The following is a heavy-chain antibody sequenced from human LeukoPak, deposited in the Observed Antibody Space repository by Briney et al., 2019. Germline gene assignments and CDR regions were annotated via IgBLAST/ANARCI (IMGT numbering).Heavy chain of an antibody. CDR1: GGSFSGYY. CDR2: INHSGST. J-gene: IGHJ4*02. V-gene: IGHV4-34*01. Sequence: SETLSLTCAVYGGSFSGYYWSWIRQPPRKGLEWIGEINHSGSTNYNPSLKSRVTISVDTSKNQFSLKLSSVTAADTAVYYCAREDIVVVPAAKKIADYFDYWGQGTLVTVSS. CDR3: AREDIVVVPAAKKIADYFDY. D-gene: IGHD2-2*01.